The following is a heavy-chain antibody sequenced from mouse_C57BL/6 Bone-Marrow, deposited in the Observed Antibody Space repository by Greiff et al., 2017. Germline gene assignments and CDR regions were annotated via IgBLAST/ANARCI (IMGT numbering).Heavy chain of an antibody. CDR3: AGDPTPITTVVAGYFDV. Sequence: DVKLVESGGGLVKPGGSLKLSCAASGFTFSSYAMSWVRQTPEKRLEWVATISDGGSYTYYPDNVKGRFTISRDNAKNNLYLQMSHLKSEDTAMYYCAGDPTPITTVVAGYFDVWGTGTTVTVSS. J-gene: IGHJ1*03. CDR2: ISDGGSYT. D-gene: IGHD1-1*01. V-gene: IGHV5-4*01. CDR1: GFTFSSYA.